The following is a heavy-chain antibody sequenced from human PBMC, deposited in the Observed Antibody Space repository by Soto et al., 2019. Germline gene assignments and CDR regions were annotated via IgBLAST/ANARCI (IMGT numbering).Heavy chain of an antibody. J-gene: IGHJ4*02. CDR3: ARDCGGYSSAWYPRGGFDY. D-gene: IGHD6-19*01. Sequence: QVQLVESGGGVVQPGRSLRLSCAASGFTFSSYGMHWVRQAPGKGLEWVAVIWYDGSNKYYADSVKGRFTLSRDNSKHKRYLQMNSMGAEGTAVYDCARDCGGYSSAWYPRGGFDYWGQGTLVTVSS. CDR1: GFTFSSYG. CDR2: IWYDGSNK. V-gene: IGHV3-33*01.